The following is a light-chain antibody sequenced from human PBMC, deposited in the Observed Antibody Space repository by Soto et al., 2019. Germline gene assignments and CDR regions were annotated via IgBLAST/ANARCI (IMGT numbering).Light chain of an antibody. CDR1: SSDVGGYTY. Sequence: QSVLTQPACVSGSPRQSITISCTGASSDVGGYTYVSWYQQHPGKAPKLMIYEVNNRPSGVSHRFSGSKSGNTASLTISGLQAEDEADYYCSSYTSSSTLYVFGTGTKVTVL. CDR3: SSYTSSSTLYV. J-gene: IGLJ1*01. CDR2: EVN. V-gene: IGLV2-14*01.